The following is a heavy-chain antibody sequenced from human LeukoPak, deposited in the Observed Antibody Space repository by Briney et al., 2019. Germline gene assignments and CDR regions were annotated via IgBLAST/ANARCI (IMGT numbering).Heavy chain of an antibody. CDR3: ARHVLGATVPASNWFDP. D-gene: IGHD3-16*01. CDR1: GYSFTSYW. CDR2: IYPGDSDT. Sequence: GESLKISCKGSGYSFTSYWIGWVRQMPGKGLEWMGIIYPGDSDTRYSPSFQGQVTISADKSISTAYLQWSSLKASDTAMYYCARHVLGATVPASNWFDPWGQGTLVTVSS. V-gene: IGHV5-51*01. J-gene: IGHJ5*02.